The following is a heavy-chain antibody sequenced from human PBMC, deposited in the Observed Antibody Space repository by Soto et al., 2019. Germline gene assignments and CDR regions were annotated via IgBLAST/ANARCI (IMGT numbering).Heavy chain of an antibody. CDR2: ISYDGDNK. D-gene: IGHD3-16*01. J-gene: IGHJ6*02. CDR1: GFTFRNYA. V-gene: IGHV3-30-3*01. Sequence: GGSLRLSCAASGFTFRNYAMHWVRQAPGKGLEWVATISYDGDNKYYTDSVKGPFTISRDNSKNTLYLQMNSLRPEDTAVYYCARPWGQLSTYYYGMDTWGQGTTVTVSS. CDR3: ARPWGQLSTYYYGMDT.